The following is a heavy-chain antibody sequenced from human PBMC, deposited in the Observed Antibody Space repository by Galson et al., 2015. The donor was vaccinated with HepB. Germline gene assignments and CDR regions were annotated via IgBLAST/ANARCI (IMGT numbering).Heavy chain of an antibody. J-gene: IGHJ6*02. CDR2: IWYDGSNK. D-gene: IGHD5-12*01. V-gene: IGHV3-33*01. CDR1: GFTFSSYG. CDR3: ARAKGIVATIMEELWNYYGMDV. Sequence: SLRLSCAASGFTFSSYGMHWVRQAPGKGLEWVAVIWYDGSNKYYADSVKGRFTISRDNSKNTLYLQMNSLRAEDTAVYYCARAKGIVATIMEELWNYYGMDVWGQGTTVTVSS.